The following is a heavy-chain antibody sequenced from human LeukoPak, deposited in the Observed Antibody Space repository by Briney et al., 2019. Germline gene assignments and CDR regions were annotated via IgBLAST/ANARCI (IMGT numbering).Heavy chain of an antibody. V-gene: IGHV1-2*02. CDR3: AREWAIASTAPSWFDP. Sequence: ASVKVSCKASGYTFTGYYMHWVRQAPGQGLEWMGWINPNSGGTNYAQKFQGRDTMTRDTSISTAYMELSRLRSDDTAVYYCAREWAIASTAPSWFDPWGQGTLVTVSS. J-gene: IGHJ5*02. CDR2: INPNSGGT. D-gene: IGHD2-2*01. CDR1: GYTFTGYY.